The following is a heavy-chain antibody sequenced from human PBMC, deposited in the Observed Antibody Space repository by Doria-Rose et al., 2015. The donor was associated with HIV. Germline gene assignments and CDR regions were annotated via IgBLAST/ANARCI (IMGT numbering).Heavy chain of an antibody. J-gene: IGHJ4*02. V-gene: IGHV3-21*01. CDR3: ATGVTLDY. D-gene: IGHD3-10*01. Sequence: VQLQESGGGLVRPGGSLRLSCATSGFTFSSHRINWVRQAPGKGLEWVSSISSTSAHINYADSVRGRFTISRDNARNSLYLQMDSLRAEDTAIYYCATGVTLDYWGQGTLVTVSS. CDR1: GFTFSSHR. CDR2: ISSTSAHI.